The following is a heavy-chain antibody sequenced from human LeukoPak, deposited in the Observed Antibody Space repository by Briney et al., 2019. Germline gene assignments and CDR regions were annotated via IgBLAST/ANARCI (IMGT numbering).Heavy chain of an antibody. V-gene: IGHV4-34*01. CDR1: GGSFSGYY. J-gene: IGHJ4*02. CDR2: INHSGST. D-gene: IGHD3-10*01. Sequence: SETLSLTCAVYGGSFSGYYRSWIRQPPGKGLEWIGEINHSGSTNYNPSLKSRVTISVDTSKNQFSLKLSSVTAADTAVYYCARLEYGSWYFDYWGQGTLVTVSS. CDR3: ARLEYGSWYFDY.